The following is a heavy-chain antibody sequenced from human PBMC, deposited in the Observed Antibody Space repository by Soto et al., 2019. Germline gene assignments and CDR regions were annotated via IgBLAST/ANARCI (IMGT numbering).Heavy chain of an antibody. CDR2: ISYDGSNK. J-gene: IGHJ6*02. CDR3: AKVDTAMVYPTSSYGMDV. Sequence: PGGSLRLSCAASGFTFSSYGMHWVRQAPGKGLEWVAVISYDGSNKYYADSVKGRFTISRDNFKNTLYLQMNSLRAEDTAVYYCAKVDTAMVYPTSSYGMDVWGQGTTVTVSS. V-gene: IGHV3-30*18. D-gene: IGHD5-18*01. CDR1: GFTFSSYG.